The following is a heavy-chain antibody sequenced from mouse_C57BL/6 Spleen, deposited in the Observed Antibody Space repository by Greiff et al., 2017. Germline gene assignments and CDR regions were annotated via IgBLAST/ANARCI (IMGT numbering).Heavy chain of an antibody. V-gene: IGHV1-42*01. CDR3: ARWGNYDYYAMDY. Sequence: VQLQQSGPELVKPGASVKISCKASGYSFTGYYMNWVKQSSEKSLEWIGEINPSTGGTTYNQKFKAKATLTVDKSSSTAYMQLKSLTSEDSAVYYCARWGNYDYYAMDYWGQGTSVTVSS. D-gene: IGHD2-1*01. CDR1: GYSFTGYY. J-gene: IGHJ4*01. CDR2: INPSTGGT.